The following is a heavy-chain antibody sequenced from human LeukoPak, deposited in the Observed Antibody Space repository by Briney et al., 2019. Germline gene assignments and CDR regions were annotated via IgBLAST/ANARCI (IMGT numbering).Heavy chain of an antibody. V-gene: IGHV1-2*02. J-gene: IGHJ6*03. CDR2: IKPNNGGT. CDR3: ARSMRTMKEGDYLDV. D-gene: IGHD3-22*01. CDR1: GYTFTDYH. Sequence: ASMKVSCKASGYTFTDYHIHWVRQAPGEGLEWMGWIKPNNGGTNYAQKFQGRVTMTRDTSISTAYMEVRRLRSDDTAVYYCARSMRTMKEGDYLDVWGKGTTVTVSS.